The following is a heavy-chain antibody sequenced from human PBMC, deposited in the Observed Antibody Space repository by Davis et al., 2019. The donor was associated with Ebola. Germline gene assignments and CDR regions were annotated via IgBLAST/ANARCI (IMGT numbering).Heavy chain of an antibody. CDR3: AREGLIVATIFG. CDR1: GFTFSSYA. J-gene: IGHJ4*02. CDR2: ISGSGGGT. Sequence: GESLKISCAVSGFTFSSYAMTWVRQAPEKGLECVSLISGSGGGTYYADSVKGRFTISRDNAKNSLYLQMNSLRAEDTAVYYCAREGLIVATIFGGGQGTLVTVSS. V-gene: IGHV3-23*01. D-gene: IGHD5-12*01.